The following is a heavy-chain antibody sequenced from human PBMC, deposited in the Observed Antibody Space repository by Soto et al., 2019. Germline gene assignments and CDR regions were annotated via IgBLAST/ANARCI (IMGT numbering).Heavy chain of an antibody. D-gene: IGHD3-10*01. CDR3: ARDGITSYYGMDV. V-gene: IGHV3-21*01. J-gene: IGHJ6*02. CDR2: ISSSSSYI. CDR1: GFTFSSYS. Sequence: GGSLRLSCAASGFTFSSYSMNWVRQAPGKGLEWVSSISSSSSYIYYADSVKGRLTISRDNAKNSLYLQMNSLRAEDTAVYYCARDGITSYYGMDVWGQGTTVTVSS.